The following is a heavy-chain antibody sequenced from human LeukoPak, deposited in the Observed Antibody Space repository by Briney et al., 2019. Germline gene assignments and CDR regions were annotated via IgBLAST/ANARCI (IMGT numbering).Heavy chain of an antibody. D-gene: IGHD2-15*01. CDR1: GFTFSSYA. J-gene: IGHJ3*02. V-gene: IGHV3-23*01. CDR2: ISGSGGST. Sequence: GGSLRLSCAASGFTFSSYAMSWVRQAPGKGLKWVSAISGSGGSTYYADSVKGRFTISRDNSKNTLYLQMNSLRAEDTAVYYCAKESVVVVAAPDAFDIWGQGTMVTVSS. CDR3: AKESVVVVAAPDAFDI.